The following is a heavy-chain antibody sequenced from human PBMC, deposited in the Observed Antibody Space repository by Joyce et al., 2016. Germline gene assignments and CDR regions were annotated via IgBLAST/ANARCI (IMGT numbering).Heavy chain of an antibody. J-gene: IGHJ5*02. Sequence: QVQLQQWGAGLLKPSETLSLTCAVYGGSFSGYYWSWIRQPPGKGLEWSGEINHRRSTNYNPALKSRVTISVDTSENQFSLKLSSVTAADTAVYYCARGPRSNWGLVWFDPWGQGTLVTVSS. CDR2: INHRRST. V-gene: IGHV4-34*01. D-gene: IGHD7-27*01. CDR3: ARGPRSNWGLVWFDP. CDR1: GGSFSGYY.